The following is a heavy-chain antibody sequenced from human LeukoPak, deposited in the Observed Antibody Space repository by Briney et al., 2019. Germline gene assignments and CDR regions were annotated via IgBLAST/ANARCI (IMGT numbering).Heavy chain of an antibody. CDR2: ITKDDGRT. J-gene: IGHJ4*02. V-gene: IGHV3-43*02. Sequence: GGSLRLSCAASGFTFDFSAMHWLRQAPGKGLEWVSLITKDDGRTYYADSVKGGFTISRDNRKNSLYLQMNSPRTEDTAFYYCAKDSRGAAFWGEFEYWGQGTLVIVSS. CDR3: AKDSRGAAFWGEFEY. D-gene: IGHD3-16*01. CDR1: GFTFDFSA.